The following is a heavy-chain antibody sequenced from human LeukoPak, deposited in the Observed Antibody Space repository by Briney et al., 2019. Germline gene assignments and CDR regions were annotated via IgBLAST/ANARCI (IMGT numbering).Heavy chain of an antibody. CDR2: INPSGGST. V-gene: IGHV1-46*01. CDR1: GYTFTSYY. CDR3: ARDRAIGYCSSTSCYWAYDY. Sequence: GASVKVSCKASGYTFTSYYMHWVRQAPGQGLEWMGIINPSGGSTSYAQKFQGRVTMTRDTSTSTVYMELSSLRSEDTAVYYCARDRAIGYCSSTSCYWAYDYWGQGTLVTVSS. J-gene: IGHJ4*02. D-gene: IGHD2-2*01.